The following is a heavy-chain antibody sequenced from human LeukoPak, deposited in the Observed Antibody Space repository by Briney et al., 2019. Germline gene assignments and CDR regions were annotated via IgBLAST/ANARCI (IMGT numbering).Heavy chain of an antibody. D-gene: IGHD2-2*02. CDR1: GFTFSSYE. CDR2: FSGGDSTI. J-gene: IGHJ2*01. CDR3: AREASCSSSTCYTGDWYFDL. V-gene: IGHV3-48*03. Sequence: GGSLRLSCAASGFTFSSYEMNWVRQAPGRGLEGFSYFSGGDSTIYYADSVKGRFTISRDNAKNSLYLQMNSLRAEDTAVYYCAREASCSSSTCYTGDWYFDLWGRGTLVTVSS.